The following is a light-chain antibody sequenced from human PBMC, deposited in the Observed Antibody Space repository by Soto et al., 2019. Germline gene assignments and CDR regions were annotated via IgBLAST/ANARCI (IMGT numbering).Light chain of an antibody. J-gene: IGLJ1*01. V-gene: IGLV2-14*03. CDR1: SDDVGGYNY. Sequence: QSALTQPASVSGSPGQSITISCTGTSDDVGGYNYVSWYQQHPGKVPQLIVYDVTNRPSGVSIRFSGSKSGNTASLTISGLQAEDEAEYYCRSFVGSSGLYVFGTGTKLTVL. CDR2: DVT. CDR3: RSFVGSSGLYV.